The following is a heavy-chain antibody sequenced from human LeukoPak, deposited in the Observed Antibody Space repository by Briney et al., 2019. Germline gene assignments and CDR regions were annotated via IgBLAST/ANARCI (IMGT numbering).Heavy chain of an antibody. J-gene: IGHJ4*02. CDR1: GLTFSSYA. Sequence: GGSLRLSCAASGLTFSSYAMSWVRQAPGKGLEWVSGISGNGGGTYYADSVKGRFTISRDNSKNTLYLQMNSLRAEDTAVYYCARARSDILTGHSLGDWGQGTLVTVSS. CDR2: ISGNGGGT. D-gene: IGHD3-9*01. CDR3: ARARSDILTGHSLGD. V-gene: IGHV3-23*01.